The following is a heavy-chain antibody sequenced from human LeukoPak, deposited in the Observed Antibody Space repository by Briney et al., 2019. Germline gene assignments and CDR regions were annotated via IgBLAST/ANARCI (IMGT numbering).Heavy chain of an antibody. CDR3: ARVPPRGSSWYGRVAAAYYYYMDV. J-gene: IGHJ6*03. V-gene: IGHV4-38-2*02. Sequence: SETLSLTCTVSGYSISSGYFWGWMRQPPGKGLEWIGSIYHSVTTHYNPSLKSRVTISLDTSKNQFSLKLSSVTAADTAVYYCARVPPRGSSWYGRVAAAYYYYMDVWGKGTTVTVSS. CDR1: GYSISSGYF. CDR2: IYHSVTT. D-gene: IGHD6-13*01.